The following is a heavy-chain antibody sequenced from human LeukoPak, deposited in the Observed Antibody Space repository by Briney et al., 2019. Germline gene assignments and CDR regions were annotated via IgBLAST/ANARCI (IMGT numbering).Heavy chain of an antibody. Sequence: GASVKVSCKASGYTFTGYYMSWVRQAPGQGLEWMGWINPNSGDTNYAQKFQGRVTMTEDTSTDTAYMELSSLRSEDTAVYYCATDLFEPMVRGALFDYWGQGTLVTVSS. CDR3: ATDLFEPMVRGALFDY. V-gene: IGHV1-2*02. D-gene: IGHD3-10*01. CDR1: GYTFTGYY. J-gene: IGHJ4*02. CDR2: INPNSGDT.